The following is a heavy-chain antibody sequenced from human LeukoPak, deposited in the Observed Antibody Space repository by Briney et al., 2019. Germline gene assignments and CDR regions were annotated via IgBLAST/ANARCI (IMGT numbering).Heavy chain of an antibody. J-gene: IGHJ6*03. V-gene: IGHV3-64*01. CDR3: ARVGEGRYYQYYYMDV. D-gene: IGHD1-26*01. Sequence: GGSLRLSCAASGFTLSSYVMHWVRQAPGKGLEYVSSISKNGCNTYYASSVKGRFSISRDNSKNTLYLQMGSLRTEDMAVYYCARVGEGRYYQYYYMDVWGKGTTVTVSS. CDR2: ISKNGCNT. CDR1: GFTLSSYV.